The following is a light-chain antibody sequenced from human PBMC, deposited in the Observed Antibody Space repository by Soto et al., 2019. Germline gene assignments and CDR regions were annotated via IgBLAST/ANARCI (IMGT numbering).Light chain of an antibody. CDR1: QSVTSNN. Sequence: IVLTQSPRTLSLSPGEKATLSCRASQSVTSNNLAWYQQKPGQAPRLLIYGASSRATGIPDRFSGSGSGTDFTLTISRLEPEDSAVYYCQKYGSSPWTFGQGTKVDIK. CDR3: QKYGSSPWT. CDR2: GAS. J-gene: IGKJ1*01. V-gene: IGKV3-20*01.